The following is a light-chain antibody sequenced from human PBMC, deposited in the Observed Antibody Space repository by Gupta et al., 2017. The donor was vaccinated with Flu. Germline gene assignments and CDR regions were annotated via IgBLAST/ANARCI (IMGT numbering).Light chain of an antibody. Sequence: QPVLTQPPSVAGAPGQRVPIPGTGSGSNIGASYDVQWYQQLPGKALKLSIFANNIRPSGVSDRVSASKSGNSASLAITGLQAEDESYYCCQSYDGGPVVFGGGTRLTVL. CDR2: ANN. CDR3: QSYDGGPVV. J-gene: IGLJ2*01. CDR1: GSNIGASYD. V-gene: IGLV1-40*01.